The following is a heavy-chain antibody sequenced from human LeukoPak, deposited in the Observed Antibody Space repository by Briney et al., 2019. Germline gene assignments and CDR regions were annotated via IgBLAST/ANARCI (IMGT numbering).Heavy chain of an antibody. Sequence: ASVEVSCKASGYTFTGYYMHWVRQAPGQGLEWMGWINPNSGDTNYAQKFQGRVTMTRDTSISTAYLELSRLRSDDTAVYYCARGGDGYNNFDYWGQGTLVTVSS. D-gene: IGHD5-24*01. V-gene: IGHV1-2*02. J-gene: IGHJ4*02. CDR1: GYTFTGYY. CDR2: INPNSGDT. CDR3: ARGGDGYNNFDY.